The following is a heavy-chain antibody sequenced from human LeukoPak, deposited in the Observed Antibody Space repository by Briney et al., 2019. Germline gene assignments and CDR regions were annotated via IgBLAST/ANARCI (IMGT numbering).Heavy chain of an antibody. CDR3: AKECDGTSFSQGMDV. Sequence: ASVKVSCKASGYTFTGYHIHWVRQAPGQGLEWMGRISPNSGGTNLTQKFQDRVTMTRDPSIATAYMELSSLISDDTALYYCAKECDGTSFSQGMDVWGQGTTVTVS. V-gene: IGHV1-2*02. J-gene: IGHJ6*02. CDR2: ISPNSGGT. D-gene: IGHD2-2*01. CDR1: GYTFTGYH.